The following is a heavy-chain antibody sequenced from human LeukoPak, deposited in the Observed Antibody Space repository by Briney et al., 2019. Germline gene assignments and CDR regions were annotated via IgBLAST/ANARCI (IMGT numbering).Heavy chain of an antibody. Sequence: PSETLSLTCAVYGGSIRGYYWSWIRQPPGKGLEWIGEINHSGSTNYNPSLKSRVTISVDTSKNQFSLKLRSVTAADTAVYDCARGGSGWSCGYFDLWGRGTLVTVSS. V-gene: IGHV4-34*01. CDR2: INHSGST. CDR3: ARGGSGWSCGYFDL. CDR1: GGSIRGYY. J-gene: IGHJ2*01. D-gene: IGHD6-19*01.